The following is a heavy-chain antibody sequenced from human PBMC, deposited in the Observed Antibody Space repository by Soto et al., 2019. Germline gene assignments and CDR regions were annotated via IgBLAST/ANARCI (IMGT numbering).Heavy chain of an antibody. CDR1: GGSVSANSYY. Sequence: WETRCRTCTCRGGSVSANSYYLSWIRLPPGKGLQWFGHIYHTGIIHYSLSFKSRALLSLETPKNQLSLRLSYVKVADTAVYYCVRGSLYTFDSSGNELWFDPWGQGALVNVSS. CDR3: VRGSLYTFDSSGNELWFDP. D-gene: IGHD6-19*01. J-gene: IGHJ5*02. V-gene: IGHV4-61*01. CDR2: IYHTGII.